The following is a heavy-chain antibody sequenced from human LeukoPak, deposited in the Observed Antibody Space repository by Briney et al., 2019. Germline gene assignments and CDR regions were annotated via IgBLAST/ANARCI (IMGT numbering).Heavy chain of an antibody. J-gene: IGHJ4*02. Sequence: PSETLSLTCAVSGASIRNTSFYWGWIRQPPGKGLQWIASIYSSGTTYYNPSIKSRITLFVDTSKNQVSLKLRSVTAADTAVYYCAKDYYDSSGSFDYWGQGTLVTVSS. CDR2: IYSSGTT. V-gene: IGHV4-39*01. CDR1: GASIRNTSFY. D-gene: IGHD3-22*01. CDR3: AKDYYDSSGSFDY.